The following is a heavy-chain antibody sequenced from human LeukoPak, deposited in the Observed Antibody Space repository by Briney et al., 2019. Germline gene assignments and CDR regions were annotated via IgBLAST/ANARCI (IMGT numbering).Heavy chain of an antibody. J-gene: IGHJ4*02. CDR3: AKDIRWASFES. Sequence: PGGSLRLSCVASGFRFSNYGMNWVRQAPGKGLEWVSGIIPTGSTTYYADSVKGRFTISRDNSKNTVYLHLNSLRVEDTAQYYCAKDIRWASFESWGQGTLVTVSP. D-gene: IGHD3-16*01. CDR2: IIPTGSTT. V-gene: IGHV3-23*01. CDR1: GFRFSNYG.